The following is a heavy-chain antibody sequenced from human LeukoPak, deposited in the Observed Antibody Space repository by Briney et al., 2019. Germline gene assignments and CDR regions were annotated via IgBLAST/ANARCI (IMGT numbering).Heavy chain of an antibody. Sequence: GGSLRLSCAASGFTFTSYWMHWVRQAPGKGLVWVSRINTDGSTTTYADSVKGRFTISRGNAKNTLSLQMNSLRAEDTAVYYCARVPYHGNSLVDWGQGTLVTVSS. CDR2: INTDGSTT. J-gene: IGHJ4*02. CDR1: GFTFTSYW. V-gene: IGHV3-74*01. CDR3: ARVPYHGNSLVD. D-gene: IGHD2-8*02.